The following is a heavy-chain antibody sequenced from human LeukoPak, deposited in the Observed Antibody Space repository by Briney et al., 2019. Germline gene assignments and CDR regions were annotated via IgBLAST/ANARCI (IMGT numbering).Heavy chain of an antibody. J-gene: IGHJ4*02. V-gene: IGHV4-34*01. CDR2: INHSGST. D-gene: IGHD3-3*01. Sequence: PSETLSLTCAVYGGSFSGYYWSWIRQPPGKGLEWIGEINHSGSTNYNPSLKSRVTISVDTSKNQFSLKLSSVTAADTAVYYCARGQRGFCSGYSFDYWGQGTLVTVSS. CDR3: ARGQRGFCSGYSFDY. CDR1: GGSFSGYY.